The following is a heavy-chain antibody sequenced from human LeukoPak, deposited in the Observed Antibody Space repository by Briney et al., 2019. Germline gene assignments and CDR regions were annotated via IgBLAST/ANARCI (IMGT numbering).Heavy chain of an antibody. CDR3: ATSPINSGYTFDY. CDR2: ISGSGGST. J-gene: IGHJ4*02. Sequence: GGSLRISCAASGFTFSSYAMSWVRQAPGKGLEWVSAISGSGGSTYYADSVKGRFTISRDNSKNTLYLQMNSLRAEDTAVYYCATSPINSGYTFDYWGQGTLVAVSS. CDR1: GFTFSSYA. D-gene: IGHD3-22*01. V-gene: IGHV3-23*01.